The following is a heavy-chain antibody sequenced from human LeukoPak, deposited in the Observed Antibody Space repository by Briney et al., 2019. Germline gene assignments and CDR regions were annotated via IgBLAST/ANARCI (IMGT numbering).Heavy chain of an antibody. CDR1: GFTFSSYA. J-gene: IGHJ4*02. CDR2: ISSNGDSI. D-gene: IGHD3-22*01. CDR3: VKGSESYYDSKSDY. Sequence: GGSLTLSCSASGFTFSSYAIHXVRQAPGRGLESVSGISSNGDSIYYTDSVKGRFAISRDNSKNTLYLQMTSLRADDAAVYYCVKGSESYYDSKSDYWGQGTLVTVSS. V-gene: IGHV3-64D*06.